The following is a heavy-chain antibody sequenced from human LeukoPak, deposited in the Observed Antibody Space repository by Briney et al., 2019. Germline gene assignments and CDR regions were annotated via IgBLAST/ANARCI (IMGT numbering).Heavy chain of an antibody. CDR3: AREDYYDSSGYSLFDY. CDR2: IIPIFGTA. D-gene: IGHD3-22*01. J-gene: IGHJ4*02. Sequence: SVKVSCKASGGTFSSYAISWVRQAPGQGLEWMGGIIPIFGTANYAQKFQGRATITTDESTSTAYMEPSSLRSEDTAVYYCAREDYYDSSGYSLFDYWGQGTLVTVSS. V-gene: IGHV1-69*05. CDR1: GGTFSSYA.